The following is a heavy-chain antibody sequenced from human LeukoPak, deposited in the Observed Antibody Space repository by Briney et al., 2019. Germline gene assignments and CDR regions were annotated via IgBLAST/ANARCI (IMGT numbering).Heavy chain of an antibody. V-gene: IGHV1-3*01. D-gene: IGHD6-19*01. CDR3: ARQGAYSSAIGMGY. J-gene: IGHJ4*02. CDR1: GYTFTSYA. Sequence: ASVKVSCKASGYTFTSYAMHWVRQAPGQRLEWMGWINAGNGNTKYSQKFQGRVTITRDTSTRTVYMEVSSLKPEDTAVYYCARQGAYSSAIGMGYWGQGTLVTVSS. CDR2: INAGNGNT.